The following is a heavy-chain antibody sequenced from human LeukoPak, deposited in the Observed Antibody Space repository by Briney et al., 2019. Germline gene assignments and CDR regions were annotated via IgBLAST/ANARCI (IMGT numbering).Heavy chain of an antibody. CDR1: GFRFDVYA. V-gene: IGHV3-9*01. CDR2: ISWNRGTL. D-gene: IGHD4-17*01. Sequence: PGGSLRLFCAASGFRFDVYAMHWVRQARGKGLEWVSGISWNRGTLAYADSVKGRFTISRDNSKNTLYLQMNSLRAEDTAVYYCAKGHDYEQAFDIWGQGTMVTVSS. J-gene: IGHJ3*02. CDR3: AKGHDYEQAFDI.